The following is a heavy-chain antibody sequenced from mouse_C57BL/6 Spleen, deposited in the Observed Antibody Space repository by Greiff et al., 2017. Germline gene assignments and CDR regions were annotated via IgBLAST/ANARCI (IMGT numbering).Heavy chain of an antibody. D-gene: IGHD1-1*01. J-gene: IGHJ1*03. V-gene: IGHV5-4*01. CDR1: GFTFSSYA. CDR2: ISDGGSYT. CDR3: ARDSATVVVNWYFDV. Sequence: DVHLVESGGGLVKPGGSLKLSCAASGFTFSSYAMSWVRQTPEKRLEWVATISDGGSYTYYPDNVKGRFTISRDNAKNNLYLQMSHLKSEDTAMYYCARDSATVVVNWYFDVWGTGTTVTVSS.